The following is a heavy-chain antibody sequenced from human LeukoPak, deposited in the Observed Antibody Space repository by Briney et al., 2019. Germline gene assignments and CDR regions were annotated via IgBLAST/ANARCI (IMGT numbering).Heavy chain of an antibody. CDR3: ARDKRVAVAGTYIYYYYMDV. J-gene: IGHJ6*03. Sequence: SETLSLTCTVSGGSVSSYYLSWIRQPAGKGLEWIGRIYGTVTTYNPSLKSRVTMSVDTSKNQFSLKLSSVTAADTAVYYCARDKRVAVAGTYIYYYYMDVWGNGTTATISS. D-gene: IGHD6-19*01. CDR1: GGSVSSYY. CDR2: IYGTVTT. V-gene: IGHV4-4*07.